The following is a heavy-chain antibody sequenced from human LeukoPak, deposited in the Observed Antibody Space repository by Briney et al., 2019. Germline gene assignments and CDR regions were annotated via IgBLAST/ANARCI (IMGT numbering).Heavy chain of an antibody. J-gene: IGHJ2*01. V-gene: IGHV4-4*02. CDR1: GGSISSSNW. CDR2: IYHSGST. D-gene: IGHD4-17*01. Sequence: SETLSLTCAVSGGSISSSNWRSWVRQPPGRGLEWIGEIYHSGSTNYNPSLKSRVTISVDKSKNHFSLKLSSVTAADTAVYYCARDPTYGFINRYFDLWGRGTLVTVSS. CDR3: ARDPTYGFINRYFDL.